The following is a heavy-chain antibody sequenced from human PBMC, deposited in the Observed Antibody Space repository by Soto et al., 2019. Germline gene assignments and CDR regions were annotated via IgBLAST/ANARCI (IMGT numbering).Heavy chain of an antibody. V-gene: IGHV3-33*01. Sequence: LRLSCAASGFTFSDYGMHWVRQAPGKGLEWVALTWYDESIKVYADSVKGRFTISRDNSKNTLYLQMNNLRPEDTAVYFCARDNSAGAGENWFDPWGQGTLVTVSS. D-gene: IGHD1-26*01. CDR1: GFTFSDYG. J-gene: IGHJ5*02. CDR2: TWYDESIK. CDR3: ARDNSAGAGENWFDP.